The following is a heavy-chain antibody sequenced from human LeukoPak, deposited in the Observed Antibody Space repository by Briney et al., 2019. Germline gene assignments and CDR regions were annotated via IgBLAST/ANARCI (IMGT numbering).Heavy chain of an antibody. D-gene: IGHD4-17*01. J-gene: IGHJ4*02. CDR1: GFTFSNYE. CDR2: ISSSGSTT. V-gene: IGHV3-48*03. CDR3: ARIMTTVTTLDY. Sequence: GGSLRLSCAASGFTFSNYEVNWVRQAPGKGLEWVSCISSSGSTTYYADSVKGRFTISRDNAKNSLYLHMNSLRAEDTAVYYCARIMTTVTTLDYWGQGTPVTVSS.